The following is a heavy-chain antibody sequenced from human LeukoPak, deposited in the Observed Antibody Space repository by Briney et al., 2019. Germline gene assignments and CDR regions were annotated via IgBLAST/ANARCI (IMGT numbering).Heavy chain of an antibody. J-gene: IGHJ4*02. Sequence: GGTLRLSCTASGFTFSNYVMSWVRQAPGKGLEWVANIKEDGSEKYYVDSVKGRFTISRDNAKNSLYLQMNSLRAEDTAVYYCARGTTTVVTNYWGQGTLVTVSS. CDR1: GFTFSNYV. V-gene: IGHV3-7*05. D-gene: IGHD4-23*01. CDR3: ARGTTTVVTNY. CDR2: IKEDGSEK.